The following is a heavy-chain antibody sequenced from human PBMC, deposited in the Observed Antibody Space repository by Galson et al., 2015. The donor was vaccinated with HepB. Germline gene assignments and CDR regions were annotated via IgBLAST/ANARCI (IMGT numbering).Heavy chain of an antibody. Sequence: LRLSCAASGFTFSSYAMSWVRQAPGKGLEWVSAISGSGGSTYYADSVKGRFTISRDNSKNTLYLQMNSLRAEDTAVYYCARDRTIFRGMPDLDYWGQGTLVTVSS. CDR1: GFTFSSYA. D-gene: IGHD3-3*01. CDR2: ISGSGGST. V-gene: IGHV3-23*01. CDR3: ARDRTIFRGMPDLDY. J-gene: IGHJ4*02.